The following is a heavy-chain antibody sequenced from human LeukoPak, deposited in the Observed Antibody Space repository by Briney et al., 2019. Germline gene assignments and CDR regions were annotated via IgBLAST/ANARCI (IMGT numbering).Heavy chain of an antibody. CDR2: ISGSGGST. V-gene: IGHV3-23*01. Sequence: PGGSLRLSCAASGFTFSSYAMSWVRQAPGKGLEWVSAISGSGGSTYYADSVKGRFTISRDNSKNTLYLQMNSLRAEDTAVYYCAKRERYCSSTSCYGSAFDIWGQGTMVTVSS. CDR1: GFTFSSYA. D-gene: IGHD2-2*01. CDR3: AKRERYCSSTSCYGSAFDI. J-gene: IGHJ3*02.